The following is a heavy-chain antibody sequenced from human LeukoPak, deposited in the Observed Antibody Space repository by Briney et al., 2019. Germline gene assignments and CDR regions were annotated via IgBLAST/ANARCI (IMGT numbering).Heavy chain of an antibody. CDR2: IKQDGSEK. V-gene: IGHV3-7*03. CDR1: GFTFSSYW. CDR3: AREKGVLLWFGELPHFDY. Sequence: GGSLRLSCAASGFTFSSYWMSWVRQAPGKGLEWVANIKQDGSEKYYVDSVKGRFTISRDNAKSSLYLQMNSLRAEDTAVYYCAREKGVLLWFGELPHFDYWGQGTLVTVSS. J-gene: IGHJ4*02. D-gene: IGHD3-10*01.